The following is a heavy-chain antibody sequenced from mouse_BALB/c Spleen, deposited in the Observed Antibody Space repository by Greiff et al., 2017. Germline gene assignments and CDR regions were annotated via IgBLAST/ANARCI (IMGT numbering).Heavy chain of an antibody. Sequence: VQLQQSGAELAKPGASVKMSWKASGYTFTSYWMHWVKQRPGQGLEWIGYINPSTGYTEYNQKFKDKATLTADKSSSTAYMQLSSLTSEDSAVYYCARSGGYDVGFAYWGQGTLVTVSA. CDR2: INPSTGYT. CDR1: GYTFTSYW. V-gene: IGHV1-7*01. CDR3: ARSGGYDVGFAY. D-gene: IGHD2-2*01. J-gene: IGHJ3*01.